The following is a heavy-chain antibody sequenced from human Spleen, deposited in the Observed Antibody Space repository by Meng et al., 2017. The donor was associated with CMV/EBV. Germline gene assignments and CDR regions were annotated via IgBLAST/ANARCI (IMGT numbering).Heavy chain of an antibody. J-gene: IGHJ4*02. D-gene: IGHD3-10*01. CDR3: ARGYSSVLLWFGETLDF. CDR2: ISSSGGST. CDR1: GFTFSNYA. Sequence: GESLKISCAASGFTFSNYAMHWVRQAPGKGLEYVSAISSSGGSTYYGDSVKGRFTISRDNAKNSLYLQMNSLRAEDTAVYYCARGYSSVLLWFGETLDFWGQGTLVTVSS. V-gene: IGHV3-64*02.